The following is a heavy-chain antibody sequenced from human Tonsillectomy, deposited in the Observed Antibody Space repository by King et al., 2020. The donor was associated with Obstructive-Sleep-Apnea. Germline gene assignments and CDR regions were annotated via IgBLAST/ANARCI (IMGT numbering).Heavy chain of an antibody. CDR2: IYYSGST. D-gene: IGHD3-10*01. CDR3: ARAMVRGVLKNWFDP. Sequence: QLQESGPGLVKPSETLSLTCTVSGGSISSSSYYWGWIRQPPGKGLEWIGSIYYSGSTYYNPSLKSRVTISVDTSKNQFSLKLSSVTAADTAVYYCARAMVRGVLKNWFDPWGHGTLVTVSS. J-gene: IGHJ5*02. V-gene: IGHV4-39*07. CDR1: GGSISSSSYY.